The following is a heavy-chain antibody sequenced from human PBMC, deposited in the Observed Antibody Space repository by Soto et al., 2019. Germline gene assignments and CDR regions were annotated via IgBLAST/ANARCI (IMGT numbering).Heavy chain of an antibody. CDR1: GFTFSSYS. CDR2: ISSSSSYI. V-gene: IGHV3-21*01. D-gene: IGHD3-3*01. CDR3: ARTRMDLYPPFGDYYYMDV. J-gene: IGHJ6*03. Sequence: EVQLVESGGGLVKPGGSLRLSCAASGFTFSSYSMNWVRQAPGKGLEWVSSISSSSSYIYYADSVKGRFPISRDNAKNSLYLQMNSLRAEDTAVYYCARTRMDLYPPFGDYYYMDVWGKGTTVTVSS.